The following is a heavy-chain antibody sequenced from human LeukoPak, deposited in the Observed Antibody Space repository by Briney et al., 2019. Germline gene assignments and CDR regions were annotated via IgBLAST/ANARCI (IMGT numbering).Heavy chain of an antibody. J-gene: IGHJ4*02. CDR2: ISGSGGST. D-gene: IGHD5-24*01. V-gene: IGHV3-23*01. CDR3: AKVREMATITPPFDY. Sequence: GGSLRLSCAASGFTFSSYAMSWVRQAPGKGLEWVSAISGSGGSTYYADSVKGRFSISRDNSKNTLYLQMNSLRAEDTAAYYCAKVREMATITPPFDYWGQGTLVTVSS. CDR1: GFTFSSYA.